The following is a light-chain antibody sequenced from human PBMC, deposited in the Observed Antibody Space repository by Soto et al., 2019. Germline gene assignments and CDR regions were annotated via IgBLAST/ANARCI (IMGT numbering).Light chain of an antibody. J-gene: IGKJ4*01. V-gene: IGKV1-39*01. Sequence: IQMTQSPTSLSASVGDRVTITCRASQSVSNYLNWYQQKVGKAPQLLIYFAYTLQKGVQSRFSGSGSGTDFTLTIRSLQPEDFATYFCKQSYTTPLTFGGGTKVDIK. CDR3: KQSYTTPLT. CDR1: QSVSNY. CDR2: FAY.